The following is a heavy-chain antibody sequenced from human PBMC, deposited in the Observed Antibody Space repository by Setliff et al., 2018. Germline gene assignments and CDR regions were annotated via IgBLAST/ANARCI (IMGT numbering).Heavy chain of an antibody. CDR2: ISAYNGNT. J-gene: IGHJ3*02. V-gene: IGHV1-18*04. CDR3: ARDYGASDGFDI. D-gene: IGHD4-17*01. Sequence: GESLKISCKGSGYRFTTYWIGWVRQMPGKGLEWMGWISAYNGNTNYVQKLQGRVTMTTDTSTSTAYMELRSLRSDDTAVYYCARDYGASDGFDIWGQGTMVTVSS. CDR1: GYRFTTYW.